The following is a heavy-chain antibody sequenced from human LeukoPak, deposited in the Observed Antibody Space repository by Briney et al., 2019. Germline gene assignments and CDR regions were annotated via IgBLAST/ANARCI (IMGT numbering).Heavy chain of an antibody. CDR3: ARDCSGGSCYSGFDY. Sequence: PGGSLRLSCAAYGFTVSSNYMSWVRQAPGKGLEWVSVIYSGGSTYYADSVKGRFTISRDNSKNTLYLQMNSLRAEDTAVYYCARDCSGGSCYSGFDYWGQGTLVNVSS. J-gene: IGHJ4*02. CDR2: IYSGGST. CDR1: GFTVSSNY. V-gene: IGHV3-66*01. D-gene: IGHD2-15*01.